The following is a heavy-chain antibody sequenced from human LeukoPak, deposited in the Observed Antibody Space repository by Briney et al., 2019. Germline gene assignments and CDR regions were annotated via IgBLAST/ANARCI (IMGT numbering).Heavy chain of an antibody. Sequence: ASVNVSCKASGYTFTGYYMHWVRQAPGQGLEWMGWINPNSGGTNYAQKLQGRVTMTRDTSISTAYMELSRLRSDDTAVYYCASLEGASSFDYWGQGTLVTVSS. CDR1: GYTFTGYY. V-gene: IGHV1-2*02. CDR3: ASLEGASSFDY. D-gene: IGHD1-26*01. J-gene: IGHJ4*02. CDR2: INPNSGGT.